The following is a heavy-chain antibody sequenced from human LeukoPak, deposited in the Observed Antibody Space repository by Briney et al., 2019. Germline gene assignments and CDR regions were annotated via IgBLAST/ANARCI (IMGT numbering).Heavy chain of an antibody. CDR2: INEDGSAK. J-gene: IGHJ4*02. CDR3: TRSRREGNDY. Sequence: GGSLRLSCAASGFTFSSSWMSWVRQAPGKGLGWVANINEDGSAKYYVDSVKGRFTISRDNAKRSLDLQVNSLRAEDTAVYYCTRSRREGNDYWGQGTLVTVSS. CDR1: GFTFSSSW. D-gene: IGHD5-24*01. V-gene: IGHV3-7*01.